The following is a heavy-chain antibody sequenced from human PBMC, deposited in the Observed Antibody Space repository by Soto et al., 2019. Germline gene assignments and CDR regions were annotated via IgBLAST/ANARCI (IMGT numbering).Heavy chain of an antibody. CDR2: IIPIFGTA. Sequence: QVQLVQSGAEVKKPGSSVKVSCKASGGTFSSYAISWVRQAPGQGLEWMGGIIPIFGTANYAQKFQGRVTIAADDSKSTAYMELSSLRSEDTAVYYCASCQLVQMSRSRWTSGYGMDVWGQGTTVTVSS. V-gene: IGHV1-69*01. J-gene: IGHJ6*02. D-gene: IGHD6-13*01. CDR3: ASCQLVQMSRSRWTSGYGMDV. CDR1: GGTFSSYA.